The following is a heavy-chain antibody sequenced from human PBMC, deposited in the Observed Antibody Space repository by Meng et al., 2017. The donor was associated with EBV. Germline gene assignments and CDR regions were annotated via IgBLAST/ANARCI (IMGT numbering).Heavy chain of an antibody. CDR3: SHVAYRRVISYFDS. V-gene: IGHV2-5*08. CDR2: GYRDNNG. CDR1: EFSRGTRRMC. Sequence: VMELAASRAKATTPLTGLCVFSEFSRGTRRMCVCWILQPPGEPLVWLTLGYRDNNGRYSPFLRNRLSITYDTSKNLVFLSLTNRDPVDSGTYYCSHVAYRRVISYFDSWGQGILVTVSS. J-gene: IGHJ4*02. D-gene: IGHD4-11*01.